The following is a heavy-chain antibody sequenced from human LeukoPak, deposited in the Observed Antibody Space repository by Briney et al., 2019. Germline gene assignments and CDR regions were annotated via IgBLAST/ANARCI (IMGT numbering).Heavy chain of an antibody. CDR2: ISYDGSNK. Sequence: GGSLRLSCAASGFTFSSYAMHGVRQAPGKGLEGVAVISYDGSNKYYAASVTGRFTISRVNSKNTLYLQMNSLRAEDTAVSYCASGFRKRIAVAGTFDYWGQGTLVTVSS. D-gene: IGHD6-19*01. V-gene: IGHV3-30*04. J-gene: IGHJ4*02. CDR3: ASGFRKRIAVAGTFDY. CDR1: GFTFSSYA.